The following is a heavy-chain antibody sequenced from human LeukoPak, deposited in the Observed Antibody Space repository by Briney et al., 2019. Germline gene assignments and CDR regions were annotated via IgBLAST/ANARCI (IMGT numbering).Heavy chain of an antibody. CDR3: AKSGWCSTSCYVNY. D-gene: IGHD2-2*01. V-gene: IGHV3-30*18. CDR1: GFTFSDYG. Sequence: GGSLRLSCAASGFTFSDYGMHWVRQAPGKGLEGVAVVSYDGSDKYYADSVKGRFTISRDSPRNTLYLQMNSLRAEDTAVYYCAKSGWCSTSCYVNYWGQGTLVTVSS. CDR2: VSYDGSDK. J-gene: IGHJ4*02.